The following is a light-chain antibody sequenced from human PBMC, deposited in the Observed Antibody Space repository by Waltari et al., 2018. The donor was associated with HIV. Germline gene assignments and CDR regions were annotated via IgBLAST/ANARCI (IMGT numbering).Light chain of an antibody. Sequence: DIVMTQSPDSLAVSLGETVSINCKSSRSVLYHSDNQNYLAWYQQTPGQAPWVLISWASTRAVMVPSSIPALGVPERFSGSGSGTNFSLTISGLQEDDVAIYYCQQYYSLPPTFGGGTRVERK. J-gene: IGKJ4*01. CDR1: RSVLYHSDNQNY. CDR3: QQYYSLPPT. CDR2: WAS. V-gene: IGKV4-1*01.